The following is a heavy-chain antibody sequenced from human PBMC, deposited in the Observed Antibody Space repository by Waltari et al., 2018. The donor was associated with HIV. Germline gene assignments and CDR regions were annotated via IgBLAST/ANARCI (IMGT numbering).Heavy chain of an antibody. J-gene: IGHJ1*01. D-gene: IGHD3-22*01. CDR2: ISSSSSTI. V-gene: IGHV3-48*02. CDR3: ARDALSSPYYYDSSGYSNPGYFQH. CDR1: GFTFSSYS. Sequence: EVQLVESGGGLVQPGGSLRLSCAASGFTFSSYSMNWVRQAPGKGLEWVSYISSSSSTIYYADSVKGRFTIARDNAKNSLYLQMNSLRDEDTAVYYCARDALSSPYYYDSSGYSNPGYFQHWGQGTLVTVSS.